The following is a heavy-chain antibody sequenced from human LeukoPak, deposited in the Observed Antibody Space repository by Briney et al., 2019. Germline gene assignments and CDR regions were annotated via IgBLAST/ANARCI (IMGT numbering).Heavy chain of an antibody. V-gene: IGHV4-34*01. D-gene: IGHD2-15*01. J-gene: IGHJ4*02. CDR3: ARTPLH. CDR1: GGSFSGYY. Sequence: SETLSLTCAVYGGSFSGYYWSWIRQPPGKGLEWIGEINHSGSTNYKPSLKSRVTISVDTSKNQFSLKLSSLTAADTAVYYCARTPLHWGQGTLVTVSS. CDR2: INHSGST.